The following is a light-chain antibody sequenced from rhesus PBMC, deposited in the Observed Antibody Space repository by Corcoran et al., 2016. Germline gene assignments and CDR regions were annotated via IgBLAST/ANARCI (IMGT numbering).Light chain of an antibody. CDR2: GAS. J-gene: IGKJ1*01. CDR1: QSFSSY. CDR3: QETTNLWT. Sequence: EIVMTQSPATLSLSPGETATISCRTSQSFSSYLAWYQQQPGQDPRLLIYGASSRATGIPDRFSGSGTGTDFTLTISSLEPEDFAVYYCQETTNLWTFGQGTKVESK. V-gene: IGKV3-31*02.